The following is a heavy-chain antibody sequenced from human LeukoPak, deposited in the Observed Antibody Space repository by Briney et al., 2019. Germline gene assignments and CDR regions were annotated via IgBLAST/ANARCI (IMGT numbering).Heavy chain of an antibody. CDR3: ARVEEGYGSGRRENYNYYYMDV. Sequence: ASETLSLTCTVSGGSISRYYWGWIRQPPGQGLEWIGNIHYCGSRNYNPSLTSRVTISVDTSKNQFSLKLSSVTAADTALYYCARVEEGYGSGRRENYNYYYMDVWGKGTTATISS. V-gene: IGHV4-59*01. CDR1: GGSISRYY. J-gene: IGHJ6*03. D-gene: IGHD3-10*01. CDR2: IHYCGSR.